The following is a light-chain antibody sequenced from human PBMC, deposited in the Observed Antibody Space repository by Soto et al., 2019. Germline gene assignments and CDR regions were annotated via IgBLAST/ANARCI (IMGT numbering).Light chain of an antibody. V-gene: IGLV3-21*04. Sequence: SYELTQPPSVSVAPGKTARITCKGNNIGSKTVHWYQQKPGQAPVLVIYYDSDRPSGIPERFSGSNSGNTATLTISRVEAGDEAAYYCQVWDSSSDNWVFGGGTQLTVL. J-gene: IGLJ3*02. CDR2: YDS. CDR3: QVWDSSSDNWV. CDR1: NIGSKT.